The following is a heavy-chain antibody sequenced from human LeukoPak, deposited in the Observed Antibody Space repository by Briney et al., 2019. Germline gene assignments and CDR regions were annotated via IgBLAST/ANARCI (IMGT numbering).Heavy chain of an antibody. D-gene: IGHD1-26*01. CDR2: ISGSGGST. V-gene: IGHV3-23*01. Sequence: PXKGLXXVXAISGSGGSTYYADSVKGRFTISRDNSKNTLYLQMNSLRAEDTAVYYCAKPYSGSYYGRGYYFDYWGQGTLVTVSS. CDR3: AKPYSGSYYGRGYYFDY. J-gene: IGHJ4*02.